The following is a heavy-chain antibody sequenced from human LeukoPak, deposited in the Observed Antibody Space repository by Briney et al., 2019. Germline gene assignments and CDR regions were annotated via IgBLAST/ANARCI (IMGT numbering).Heavy chain of an antibody. CDR3: ARTPGMVVVKTFYCMDV. J-gene: IGHJ6*02. Sequence: ASVKVSCKASDYTFTNDGISWVRQAPGQGLEWMGWIGTYKGNTNYAQMFQGRVTMTTDTSTSTAYMELKNLRSDDTAVYYCARTPGMVVVKTFYCMDVWGQGTTVTVSS. D-gene: IGHD3-22*01. CDR2: IGTYKGNT. V-gene: IGHV1-18*01. CDR1: DYTFTNDG.